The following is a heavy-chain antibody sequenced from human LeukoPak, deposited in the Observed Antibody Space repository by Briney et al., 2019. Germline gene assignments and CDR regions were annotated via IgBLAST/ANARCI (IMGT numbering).Heavy chain of an antibody. V-gene: IGHV4-59*01. Sequence: KPSETLSLTCTVSGDSITNYYWSWIRQPPGKGLEWIGNINYSGSTNSNPSLKSRATISVDMSRKHFFLDLSSVTAADTAVYYCARAVHYSGTSDQYTGGWYYFDFWGQGTLVTVSS. J-gene: IGHJ4*02. CDR2: INYSGST. CDR3: ARAVHYSGTSDQYTGGWYYFDF. D-gene: IGHD3-10*01. CDR1: GDSITNYY.